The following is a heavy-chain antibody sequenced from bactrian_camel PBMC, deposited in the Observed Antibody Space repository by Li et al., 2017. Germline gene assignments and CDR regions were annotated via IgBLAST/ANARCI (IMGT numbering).Heavy chain of an antibody. J-gene: IGHJ4*01. Sequence: HVQLVESGGGAVQAGGSLRLSCTASGVTGSSHCMGWYRQTPEKEREGVAAIYTDNGDARYADFVKGRFTISHDNAKNTMYLQMNSLKPEDPAIYYCNRGCGSQWVWGQGTQVTVS. CDR1: GVTGSSHC. CDR3: NRGCGSQWV. CDR2: IYTDNGDA. V-gene: IGHV3S6*01. D-gene: IGHD2*01.